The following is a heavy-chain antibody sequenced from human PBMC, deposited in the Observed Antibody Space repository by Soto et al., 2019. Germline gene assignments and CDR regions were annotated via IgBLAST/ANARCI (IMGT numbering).Heavy chain of an antibody. CDR3: AKDHSSSSWYLGSAFDI. CDR2: ISGSGGST. J-gene: IGHJ3*02. D-gene: IGHD6-13*01. Sequence: EVQLLESGGGLVQPGGSLRLSCAASGFTFSSYAMSWVRQAPGKGLEWVSAISGSGGSTYYVDSVKGRFTISRDNSKNTLYLQMNSLRAEDTAVYYCAKDHSSSSWYLGSAFDIWGQGTMVTVSS. CDR1: GFTFSSYA. V-gene: IGHV3-23*01.